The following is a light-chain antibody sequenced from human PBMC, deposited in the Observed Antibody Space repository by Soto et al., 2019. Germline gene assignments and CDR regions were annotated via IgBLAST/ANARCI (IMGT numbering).Light chain of an antibody. CDR2: ATS. V-gene: IGKV3-20*01. J-gene: IGKJ4*01. CDR3: QQYNSWPLT. CDR1: QSVSTTF. Sequence: EIVLTQSPGTLSLSPGERATLSCRASQSVSTTFLAWYQQKPGQAPRLLIYATSSRATGIPDRFSGSGSGTDFALTISSLQSEDFEVYYCQQYNSWPLTFGGGTKVDIK.